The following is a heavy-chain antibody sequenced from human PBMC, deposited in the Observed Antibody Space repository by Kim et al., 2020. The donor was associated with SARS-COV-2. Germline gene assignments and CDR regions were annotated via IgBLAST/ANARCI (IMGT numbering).Heavy chain of an antibody. D-gene: IGHD3-22*01. CDR2: IWYDGSNK. Sequence: GGSLRLSCAASGFTFSSYGMHWVRQAPGKGLEWVAVIWYDGSNKYYADSVKGRFTISRDNSKNTLYLQMNSLRAEDTAVYYCAKGARYYDSSGPWELFDYWGQGTLVTVSS. J-gene: IGHJ4*02. V-gene: IGHV3-33*06. CDR3: AKGARYYDSSGPWELFDY. CDR1: GFTFSSYG.